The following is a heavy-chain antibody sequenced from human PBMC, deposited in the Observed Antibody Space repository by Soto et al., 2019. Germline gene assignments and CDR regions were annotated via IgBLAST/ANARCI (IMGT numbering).Heavy chain of an antibody. CDR1: GGSISSSNW. CDR2: IYHSGST. CDR3: ARVTWIQPYYYGMDV. V-gene: IGHV4-4*02. J-gene: IGHJ6*02. Sequence: TCAVSGGSISSSNWWSWVRQPPGKGLEWIGEIYHSGSTNYNPSLKSRVTISVDKSKNQFSLKLSSVTAADTAVYYCARVTWIQPYYYGMDVWGQGTTVTVSS. D-gene: IGHD5-18*01.